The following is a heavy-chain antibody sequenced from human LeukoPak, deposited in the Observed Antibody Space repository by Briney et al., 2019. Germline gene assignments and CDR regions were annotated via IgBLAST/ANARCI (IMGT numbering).Heavy chain of an antibody. CDR2: ISYDGSNK. Sequence: GRSLRLCCAASGFAFSSFAMHWVRQAPGKGLEWVAVISYDGSNKYYADSVKGQFTISRDNSKNTLYLQMNSLRAEDTAVYYCASTRPYSSGWRLGYWGQGTLVTVSS. CDR1: GFAFSSFA. J-gene: IGHJ4*02. D-gene: IGHD6-19*01. CDR3: ASTRPYSSGWRLGY. V-gene: IGHV3-30*04.